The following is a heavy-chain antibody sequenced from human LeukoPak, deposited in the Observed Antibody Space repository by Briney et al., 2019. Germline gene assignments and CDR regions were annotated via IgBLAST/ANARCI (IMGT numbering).Heavy chain of an antibody. CDR1: GGSISSYY. D-gene: IGHD1-26*01. Sequence: SETLSLTCTVSGGSISSYYWSWIRQPPGKGLEWIGNLYDSGSTYYNPSLKSRVTISVDTSNSQFSLKLSSVTAADTAVYYCARGQSIVGATGDYWGQGTLVTVSS. CDR3: ARGQSIVGATGDY. CDR2: LYDSGST. J-gene: IGHJ4*02. V-gene: IGHV4-59*04.